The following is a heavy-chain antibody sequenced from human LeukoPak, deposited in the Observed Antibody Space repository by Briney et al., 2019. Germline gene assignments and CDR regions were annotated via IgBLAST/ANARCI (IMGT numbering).Heavy chain of an antibody. CDR3: ARVGYCSGGSCNEDHGPLYYYYGMDV. D-gene: IGHD2-15*01. Sequence: GGSLRLSCAASGFTFSDYYMSWIRQAPGKGLEWVSYISSSGSTIYYADSVKGRFTISRDNAKNSLYLQMNSLRAEDTAVYYCARVGYCSGGSCNEDHGPLYYYYGMDVWGQGTTVTVSS. J-gene: IGHJ6*02. CDR1: GFTFSDYY. CDR2: ISSSGSTI. V-gene: IGHV3-11*01.